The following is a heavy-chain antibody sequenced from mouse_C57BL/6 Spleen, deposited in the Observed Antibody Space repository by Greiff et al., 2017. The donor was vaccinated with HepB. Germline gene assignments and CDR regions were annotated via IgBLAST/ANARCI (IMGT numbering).Heavy chain of an antibody. V-gene: IGHV1-55*01. CDR2: IYPGSGST. D-gene: IGHD1-1*01. J-gene: IGHJ2*01. CDR3: ARTGWGYYGSRYFDY. CDR1: GYTFTSYW. Sequence: VQLQQPGAELVKPGASVKMSCKASGYTFTSYWITWVKQRPGKGLEWIGDIYPGSGSTNYNEKFKSKATLTVDTSSSTAYMQLSSLTSEDSAVYYCARTGWGYYGSRYFDYWGQGTTLTVSS.